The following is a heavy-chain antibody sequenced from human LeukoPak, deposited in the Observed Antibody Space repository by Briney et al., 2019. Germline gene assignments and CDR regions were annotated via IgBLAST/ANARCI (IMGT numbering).Heavy chain of an antibody. V-gene: IGHV3-74*01. CDR1: GFTFSSYW. CDR2: INSDGYSI. J-gene: IGHJ4*02. D-gene: IGHD6-13*01. Sequence: PGGSLRLSCAASGFTFSSYWMHWVRQAPGKGLVWLSRINSDGYSISYANSVKGRFTISRDNSKNTLYLQMNSLRAEDTAVYYCAREGSSSWGLFDHWGQGTLVTVSS. CDR3: AREGSSSWGLFDH.